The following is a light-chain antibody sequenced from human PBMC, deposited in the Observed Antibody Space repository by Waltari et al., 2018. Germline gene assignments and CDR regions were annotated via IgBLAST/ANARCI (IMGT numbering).Light chain of an antibody. V-gene: IGKV3-11*01. CDR2: DTS. CDR3: QQRRNWPLT. J-gene: IGKJ4*01. CDR1: QSVTNY. Sequence: DIVLTQSPAIMSLSTGARASLSCRASQSVTNYLAWYQQKPGQAPRLLIYDTSNRATGIPTRFSGRGFGTDFTLTISSLEPEDFAVYYCQQRRNWPLTFGGGTKVEIK.